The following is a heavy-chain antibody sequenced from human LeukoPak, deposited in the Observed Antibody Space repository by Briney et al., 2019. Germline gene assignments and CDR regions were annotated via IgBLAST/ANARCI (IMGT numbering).Heavy chain of an antibody. Sequence: GASVKVSCKASGYTFTSYGSTWVRQAPGQGLEWMGWISAYNGNTNYAQKFQGRLTMTTDTSTNTAYMELRSLRPDDTAVYYCARDFFHGHCSGLTCFLLDSWGQGSLVTVSS. V-gene: IGHV1-18*01. CDR2: ISAYNGNT. CDR1: GYTFTSYG. CDR3: ARDFFHGHCSGLTCFLLDS. J-gene: IGHJ4*02. D-gene: IGHD2-15*01.